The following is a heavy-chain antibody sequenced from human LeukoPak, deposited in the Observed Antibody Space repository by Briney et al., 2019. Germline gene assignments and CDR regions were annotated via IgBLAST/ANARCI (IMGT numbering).Heavy chain of an antibody. J-gene: IGHJ4*02. V-gene: IGHV3-49*04. CDR2: IRSKAYGGTT. D-gene: IGHD3-3*01. CDR1: GFTFGDYA. CDR3: TRGDLYYDFWSGYYRPYYFDY. Sequence: GRSQRLSCTASGFTFGDYAMSWVRQAPGKGQEWVGFIRSKAYGGTTEYAASVKGRFTISRDDSKSIAYLQMNRPKTEDTAVHYCTRGDLYYDFWSGYYRPYYFDYWGQGTLVTVSS.